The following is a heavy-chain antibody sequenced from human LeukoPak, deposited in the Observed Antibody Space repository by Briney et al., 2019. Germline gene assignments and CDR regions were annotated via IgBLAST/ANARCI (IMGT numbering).Heavy chain of an antibody. D-gene: IGHD6-13*01. Sequence: GGSLRLSCTASGFTFGDYAMSWVRQAPGKGLEWVGFIRSKAYGGTTEYAASVKGRFTISRDDSKSIAYLQMNSLKTEDTAVYYCTSSYSSSWENWFDPWRQGTLVTVSS. CDR1: GFTFGDYA. CDR2: IRSKAYGGTT. J-gene: IGHJ5*02. V-gene: IGHV3-49*04. CDR3: TSSYSSSWENWFDP.